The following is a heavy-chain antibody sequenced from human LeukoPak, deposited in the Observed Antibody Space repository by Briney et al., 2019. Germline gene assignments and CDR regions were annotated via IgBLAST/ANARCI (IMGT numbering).Heavy chain of an antibody. CDR3: ARSPLAAAGRRMFDY. CDR2: INPNSGST. J-gene: IGHJ4*02. V-gene: IGHV1-2*02. D-gene: IGHD6-13*01. Sequence: ASVKVSCKASGYTFTGYYMHWVRQAPGQGLEWMGWINPNSGSTNYAQKFQGRVTMTRDTSISTAYMELSRLRSDDTAVYYCARSPLAAAGRRMFDYWGQGTLVTVSS. CDR1: GYTFTGYY.